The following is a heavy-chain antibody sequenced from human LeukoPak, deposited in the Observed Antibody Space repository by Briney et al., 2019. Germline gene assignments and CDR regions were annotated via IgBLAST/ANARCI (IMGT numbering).Heavy chain of an antibody. J-gene: IGHJ6*02. CDR1: GFTFGTYW. Sequence: GGSLRLSCAASGFTFGTYWMHWVRHAPGEGLVWVSCINSDGSSTTYADSVKGRFTISRDNAKNTLYLQMKSLRAEDTAVYYCVRVVTTLLHYGMDVWGQGTTVTVSS. CDR2: INSDGSST. V-gene: IGHV3-74*01. CDR3: VRVVTTLLHYGMDV. D-gene: IGHD4-11*01.